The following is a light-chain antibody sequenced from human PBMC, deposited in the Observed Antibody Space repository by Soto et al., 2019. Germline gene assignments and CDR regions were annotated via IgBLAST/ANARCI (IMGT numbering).Light chain of an antibody. Sequence: QSVLTQPASVSGSPGQSITISCTGTSSDVGGYNYVSWYQHHPGKAPKLMIYEVSNRPSGISNRFSASKSGNTASLTISGLQAEDEADYYCPSYTRSLGGYVFGAGTKLTVL. CDR3: PSYTRSLGGYV. CDR2: EVS. CDR1: SSDVGGYNY. J-gene: IGLJ1*01. V-gene: IGLV2-14*01.